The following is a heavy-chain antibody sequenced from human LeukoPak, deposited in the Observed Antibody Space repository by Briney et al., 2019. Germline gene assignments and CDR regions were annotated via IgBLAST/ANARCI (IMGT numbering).Heavy chain of an antibody. D-gene: IGHD6-19*01. CDR2: INHSGST. CDR3: ARRDSSGWFQDHWFDP. J-gene: IGHJ5*02. V-gene: IGHV4-34*01. CDR1: GGSFSGYY. Sequence: SETLSLTCAVYGGSFSGYYWSWIRQPPGKGLEWIGEINHSGSTNYNPSLKSRVTISVDTSKNQFSLKLSSVTAADTAVYYCARRDSSGWFQDHWFDPWCQGTLVTVSS.